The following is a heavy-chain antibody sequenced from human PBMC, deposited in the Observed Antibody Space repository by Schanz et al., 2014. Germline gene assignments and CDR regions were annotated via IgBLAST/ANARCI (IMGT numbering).Heavy chain of an antibody. CDR3: ARNRESGGQSRYFDP. V-gene: IGHV3-11*03. Sequence: QVHLLESGGGLVEPGGSLRLSCAASGFSFSDYYMSWIRQAPGKGLEWISFINTGSNYINYADSVKGRVTISRDNSKNSLFLQLNSLRADDTAVYYCARNRESGGQSRYFDPWGRGTLVTVSS. CDR1: GFSFSDYY. D-gene: IGHD1-26*01. CDR2: INTGSNYI. J-gene: IGHJ2*01.